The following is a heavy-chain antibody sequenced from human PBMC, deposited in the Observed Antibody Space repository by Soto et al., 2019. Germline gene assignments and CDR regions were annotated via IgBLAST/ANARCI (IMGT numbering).Heavy chain of an antibody. CDR2: MNPNSGNT. CDR1: GYTFTSYD. D-gene: IGHD3-3*01. Sequence: GASVKVSCKASGYTFTSYDINWVRQATGQGLEWMGWMNPNSGNTGYAQKFQGRVTMTRNTSISTAYMELSSLRSEDTAVYYCARGRNDFGVVISYYMDVWGKGTTVTVSS. CDR3: ARGRNDFGVVISYYMDV. J-gene: IGHJ6*03. V-gene: IGHV1-8*01.